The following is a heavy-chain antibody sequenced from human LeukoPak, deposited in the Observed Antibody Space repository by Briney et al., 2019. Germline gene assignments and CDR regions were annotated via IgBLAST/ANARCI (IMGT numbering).Heavy chain of an antibody. J-gene: IGHJ4*02. CDR2: ISGSGGST. Sequence: GGSLRLSCAASGFTFSSYAMSWVRQAPGKGLEWVSAISGSGGSTYYADSVKGRFTISRDNSKNTLYLQMNSLRAEDTAVYYCAKDGVWAYYYDSSGYPLPEYWGQGTLVTVSS. V-gene: IGHV3-23*01. CDR1: GFTFSSYA. D-gene: IGHD3-22*01. CDR3: AKDGVWAYYYDSSGYPLPEY.